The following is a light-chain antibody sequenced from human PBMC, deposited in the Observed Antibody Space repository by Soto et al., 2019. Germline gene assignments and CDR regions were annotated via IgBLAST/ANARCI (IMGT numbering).Light chain of an antibody. J-gene: IGKJ1*01. CDR1: QYINNY. CDR2: AAY. Sequence: DIQMTQSPSSLSTSVGDRVTITCRASQYINNYLNWYQQKPGKAPKLLIFAAYNLQSGVPSRFSGSGSGTDFTLTISSLQPEDFATYFCQTYNSAPLTFGQGTKVDIK. CDR3: QTYNSAPLT. V-gene: IGKV1-39*01.